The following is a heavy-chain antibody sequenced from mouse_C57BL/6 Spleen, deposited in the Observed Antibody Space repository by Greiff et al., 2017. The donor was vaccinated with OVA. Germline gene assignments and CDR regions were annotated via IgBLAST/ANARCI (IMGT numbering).Heavy chain of an antibody. J-gene: IGHJ2*01. V-gene: IGHV1-15*01. CDR1: GYTFTDYE. Sequence: VQLQQSGAELVRPGASVTLSCKASGYTFTDYEMHWVKQTPVHGLEWIGAIDPETGGTAYNQKFKGKAILTAEKSSSTAYMELRSLTSEDSAVYYCTRDTTVVATPYFDYWGQGTTLTVSS. CDR2: IDPETGGT. D-gene: IGHD1-1*01. CDR3: TRDTTVVATPYFDY.